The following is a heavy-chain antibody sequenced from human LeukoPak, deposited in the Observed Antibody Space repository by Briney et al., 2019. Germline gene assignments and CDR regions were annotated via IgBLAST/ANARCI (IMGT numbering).Heavy chain of an antibody. V-gene: IGHV4-30-4*01. D-gene: IGHD4-17*01. CDR2: IYYSGST. CDR3: ARGLVDESGETRAHFDY. CDR1: GGSISSGNYY. J-gene: IGHJ4*02. Sequence: PSETLSLTCTVSGGSISSGNYYWSWIRQPPGKGLEWIGYIYYSGSTYYNPSLKSRLTISRDTSKNQFSLKLSSVTAADTAVYYCARGLVDESGETRAHFDYWGQGTLVTVSS.